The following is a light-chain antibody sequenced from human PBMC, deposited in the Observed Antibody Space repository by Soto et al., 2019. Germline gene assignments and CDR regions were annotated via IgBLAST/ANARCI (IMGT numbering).Light chain of an antibody. V-gene: IGLV2-8*01. CDR2: EVT. CDR3: SSYAGSNHPYV. J-gene: IGLJ1*01. CDR1: SSDVGGYNY. Sequence: QSALTQPPSASGSPGQSVTISCTGTSSDVGGYNYVSWYQQHPGKAPKPMIYEVTKRPSGVPDRFSGSKSGNTASLTVSGLQAEDEADYYCSSYAGSNHPYVFGTGTKLTVL.